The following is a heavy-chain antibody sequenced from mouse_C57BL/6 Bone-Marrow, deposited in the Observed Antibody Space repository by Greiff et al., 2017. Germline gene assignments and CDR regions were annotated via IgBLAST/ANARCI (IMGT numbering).Heavy chain of an antibody. Sequence: QVQLQQPGAELVMPGASVKLSCKASGYTFTSYWMHWVKQRPGQGLEWIGEIDPSDSYTNYNQKFKGKSTLTVDNSSSTAYMQISSLTSEDSAVYYCALYDYDEAWFAYWGQGTLVTVSA. J-gene: IGHJ3*01. CDR3: ALYDYDEAWFAY. CDR2: IDPSDSYT. CDR1: GYTFTSYW. V-gene: IGHV1-69*01. D-gene: IGHD2-4*01.